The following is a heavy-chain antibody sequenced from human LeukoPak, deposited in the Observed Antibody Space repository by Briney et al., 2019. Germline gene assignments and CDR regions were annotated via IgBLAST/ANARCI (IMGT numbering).Heavy chain of an antibody. Sequence: ASVKVSCKASGYTFTSYGISWVRQAPGQGLKWMGWISAYNGNTNYAQKLQGRVTMTTDTSTSTACMELRSLRSDDTAVYYCARDDDWRATTEIDYWGQGTLVTVSS. CDR1: GYTFTSYG. D-gene: IGHD5-12*01. CDR2: ISAYNGNT. V-gene: IGHV1-18*01. CDR3: ARDDDWRATTEIDY. J-gene: IGHJ4*02.